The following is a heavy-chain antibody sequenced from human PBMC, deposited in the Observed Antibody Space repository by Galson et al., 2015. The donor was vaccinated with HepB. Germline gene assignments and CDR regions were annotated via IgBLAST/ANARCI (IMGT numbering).Heavy chain of an antibody. CDR2: ISSSGSTI. CDR1: GFTFSSYE. D-gene: IGHD1-26*01. V-gene: IGHV3-48*03. J-gene: IGHJ6*03. CDR3: TTDQVGATNYYYYYYMDV. Sequence: SLRLSCAASGFTFSSYEMNWVRQAPGKGLEWVSYISSSGSTIYYADSVKGRFTISRDNAKNSLYLQMNSLRAEDTAVYYCTTDQVGATNYYYYYYMDVWGKGTTVTVSS.